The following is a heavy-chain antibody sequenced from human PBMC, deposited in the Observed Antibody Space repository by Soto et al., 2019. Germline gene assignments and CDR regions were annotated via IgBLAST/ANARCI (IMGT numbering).Heavy chain of an antibody. CDR1: GFAFDING. CDR3: ARDAGYCSGGSCYEPYFDY. V-gene: IGHV3-33*08. J-gene: IGHJ4*02. CDR2: IWYDGSNK. Sequence: GGSLRLSCAASGFAFDINGMHWVRQAPGKGLEWVAVIWYDGSNKYYADSVKGRFTVSRDNSKNTLYLQMNSLRAEDTAVYYCARDAGYCSGGSCYEPYFDYWGQGTLVTVSS. D-gene: IGHD2-15*01.